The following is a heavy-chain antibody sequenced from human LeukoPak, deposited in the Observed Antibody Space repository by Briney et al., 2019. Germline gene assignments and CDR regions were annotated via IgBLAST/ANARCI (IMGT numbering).Heavy chain of an antibody. CDR3: ARGRIETASFIDY. V-gene: IGHV4-59*12. J-gene: IGHJ4*02. CDR2: IHYSGNT. D-gene: IGHD5-18*01. CDR1: GFTFSSYS. Sequence: LRLSCAASGFTFSSYSMNWVRQAPGKGLEWIGNIHYSGNTYYNLPLKSRVTISIDTSKNQFSLTLSSATAADTAIYYCARGRIETASFIDYWGQGTLVTVSS.